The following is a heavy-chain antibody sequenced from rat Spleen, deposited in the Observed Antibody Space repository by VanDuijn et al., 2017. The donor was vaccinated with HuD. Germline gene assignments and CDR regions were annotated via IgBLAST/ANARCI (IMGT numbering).Heavy chain of an antibody. V-gene: IGHV2-30*01. CDR1: GFSLTSYN. Sequence: QVQLKESGPDLVQPSQTLSLTCTVSGFSLTSYNVHWVRQPTGKGLEWMGVIWTGGSTDYNSALKSRLSINRDTSKSQVFLKMNSLQTDDTAIYFCTYNNYYWGQGVMVTVSS. CDR3: TYNNYY. CDR2: IWTGGST. J-gene: IGHJ2*01. D-gene: IGHD1-10*01.